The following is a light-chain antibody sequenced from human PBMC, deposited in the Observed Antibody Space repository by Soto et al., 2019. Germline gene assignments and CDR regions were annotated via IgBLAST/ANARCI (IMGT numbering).Light chain of an antibody. J-gene: IGLJ2*01. CDR3: AAWDDSPGV. CDR2: RNN. CDR1: SSNIGSNY. Sequence: QSVLTQPPSASGTPGQRVTISCSGSSSNIGSNYVYWYQQLPGTAPKLLIYRNNQRPSGVPDRFSGSMSGTSASLAISGLRSEDEADYYCAAWDDSPGVFGGGTKVTVL. V-gene: IGLV1-47*01.